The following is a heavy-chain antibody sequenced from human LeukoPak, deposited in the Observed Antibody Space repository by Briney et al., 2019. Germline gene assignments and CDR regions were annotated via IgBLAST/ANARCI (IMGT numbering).Heavy chain of an antibody. CDR1: RGSFRGYY. CDR3: ARDAGYGDIDY. CDR2: INHSGRT. V-gene: IGHV4-34*01. Sequence: SETLSLTCSVYRGSFRGYYWSWIRHPPGKGLEWIGEINHSGRTNYNPSLKSRVSISVGSSKNQFSLRLSSVTAADAAVYYCARDAGYGDIDYWGQGTLVTVSS. D-gene: IGHD4-17*01. J-gene: IGHJ4*02.